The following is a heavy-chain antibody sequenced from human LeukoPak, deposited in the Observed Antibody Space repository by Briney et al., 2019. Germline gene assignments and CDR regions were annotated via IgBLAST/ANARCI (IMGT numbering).Heavy chain of an antibody. CDR1: GFTFSKAW. J-gene: IGHJ4*02. CDR2: IRSKSDGGTP. V-gene: IGHV3-15*01. Sequence: GGSLRLSCAASGFTFSKAWMSWVRQAPGKGLEWVGRIRSKSDGGTPDYAAPVKGRFTISRDDSKNTLYLQMNSLKTDDTAVYFCITLWFGESQRSHWGQGTLVSVSS. D-gene: IGHD3-10*01. CDR3: ITLWFGESQRSH.